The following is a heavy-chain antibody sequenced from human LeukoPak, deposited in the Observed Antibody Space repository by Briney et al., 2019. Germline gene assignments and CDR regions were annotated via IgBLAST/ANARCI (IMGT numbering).Heavy chain of an antibody. CDR2: ICAYNGNT. Sequence: SLKVSCKASGYTFTSYGISSVPQSPGQGLEWMGWICAYNGNTNYAQNLQCRVTMTTDRFTRTVYMELRRLRSEETAVYYCARDRGMVRGVIIMVGTIEVEFDYWGQGTLVTVSS. V-gene: IGHV1-18*01. D-gene: IGHD3-10*01. CDR1: GYTFTSYG. CDR3: ARDRGMVRGVIIMVGTIEVEFDY. J-gene: IGHJ4*02.